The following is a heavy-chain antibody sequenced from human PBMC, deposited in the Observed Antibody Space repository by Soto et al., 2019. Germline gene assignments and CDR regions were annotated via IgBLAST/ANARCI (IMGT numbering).Heavy chain of an antibody. J-gene: IGHJ4*02. Sequence: QVHLVEFGGGVVQPGRSLRLSCAASGFTFSSYGMHWVRQAPGKGLEWVAVISYDGGNKWYADSVKGRFTISRDNSKNMLYLQMNSLRGEDTAIYYCAAYYDFWSGSNDYWGQGTLVTVSS. CDR1: GFTFSSYG. D-gene: IGHD3-3*01. V-gene: IGHV3-30*03. CDR3: AAYYDFWSGSNDY. CDR2: ISYDGGNK.